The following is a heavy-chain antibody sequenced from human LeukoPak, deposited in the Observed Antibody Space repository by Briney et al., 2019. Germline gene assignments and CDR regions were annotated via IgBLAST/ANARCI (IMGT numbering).Heavy chain of an antibody. CDR3: ARYDKGVGPAMGLDY. CDR2: IYYSGST. D-gene: IGHD5-18*01. Sequence: SETLSLTCTVSGGSISSGGYYWRWIRQHPGKGLEWIGYIYYSGSTYYNPPLKSRVTISVDTSKNQFSLKLSSVTAADTAVYYCARYDKGVGPAMGLDYWGQGTLVTVSS. J-gene: IGHJ4*02. V-gene: IGHV4-31*03. CDR1: GGSISSGGYY.